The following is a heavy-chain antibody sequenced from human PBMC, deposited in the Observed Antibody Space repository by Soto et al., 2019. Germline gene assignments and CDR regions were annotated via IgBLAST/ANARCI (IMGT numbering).Heavy chain of an antibody. V-gene: IGHV1-2*02. CDR2: INPNSGGT. CDR1: GYTFTGYY. D-gene: IGHD2-2*02. J-gene: IGHJ6*02. CDR3: ARDRRGCSSTSCYTGDGMDV. Sequence: GASVKVSCKASGYTFTGYYMHWVRQAPGQGLEWMGWINPNSGGTNYAQKFQGRVTMTRDTSISTAYMELSRLRSDDTAVYYCARDRRGCSSTSCYTGDGMDVWGQGTTVTVSS.